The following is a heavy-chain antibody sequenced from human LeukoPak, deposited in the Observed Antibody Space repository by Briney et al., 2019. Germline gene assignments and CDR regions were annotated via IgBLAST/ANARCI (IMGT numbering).Heavy chain of an antibody. J-gene: IGHJ4*02. V-gene: IGHV4-34*01. CDR1: GGSFSGYY. Sequence: SETLSLTCAVYGGSFSGYYWSWIRQPPGKGLEWIGEINHSGSTNYNPSLKSRVTISVGTSKNQFSLKLSSVTAADTAVYYCARVAVWIQLWLPDYWGQGTLVTVSS. CDR2: INHSGST. D-gene: IGHD5-18*01. CDR3: ARVAVWIQLWLPDY.